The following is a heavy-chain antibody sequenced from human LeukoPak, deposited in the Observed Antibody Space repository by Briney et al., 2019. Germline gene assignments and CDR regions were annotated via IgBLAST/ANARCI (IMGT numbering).Heavy chain of an antibody. CDR3: PRGSESDSGNWFDP. J-gene: IGHJ5*02. CDR1: GGSISSYY. D-gene: IGHD2-21*01. CDR2: IYYSGST. Sequence: SETLSLTCIVSGGSISSYYWSWIRQPPGKGLEWIGYIYYSGSTNYNPSLKSRVTISVDTSKNQFSLKLSSVTAADTAVYHCPRGSESDSGNWFDPWGQGTLVTVSS. V-gene: IGHV4-59*01.